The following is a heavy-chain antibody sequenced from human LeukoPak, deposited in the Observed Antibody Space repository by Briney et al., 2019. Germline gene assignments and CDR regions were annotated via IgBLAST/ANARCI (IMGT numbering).Heavy chain of an antibody. D-gene: IGHD1-26*01. CDR2: ISSSSSYI. J-gene: IGHJ3*02. CDR3: ARAGVGATNAFGI. Sequence: GGSLRLSCAASGFTFSSYSMNWVRQAPGKGLEWVSSISSSSSYIYYADSVKGRFTISRDNAKNSLYLQMNSLRAEDTAVYYCARAGVGATNAFGIWGQGTMVTVSS. V-gene: IGHV3-21*01. CDR1: GFTFSSYS.